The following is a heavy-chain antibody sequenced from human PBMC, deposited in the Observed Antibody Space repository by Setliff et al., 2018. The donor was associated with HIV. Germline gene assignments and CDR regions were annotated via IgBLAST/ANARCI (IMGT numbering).Heavy chain of an antibody. V-gene: IGHV1-3*01. J-gene: IGHJ4*02. D-gene: IGHD3-10*01. CDR3: ARGSPMVRGVITPFDY. Sequence: ASVKVSCKASGYTFFSYALHWMRQAPGQRLEWMGWINSGKGNTEYSQKFQGRVTITRDTLASTAYMELSSLRSDDTAVYYCARGSPMVRGVITPFDYWGQGTLVTVSS. CDR2: INSGKGNT. CDR1: GYTFFSYA.